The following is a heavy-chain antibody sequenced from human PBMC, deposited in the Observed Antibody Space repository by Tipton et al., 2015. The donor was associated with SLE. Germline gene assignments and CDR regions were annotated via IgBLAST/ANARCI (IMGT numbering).Heavy chain of an antibody. J-gene: IGHJ3*02. Sequence: TLSLTCIVSGGSISSHYWSWVRQPPGKGLEWIGYIYNSGTTNYNPSLESRVTISGDTSKNQFSLKLTSVTAADTAVYYCARDSFLADDAFDIWGQGTMVTVSS. D-gene: IGHD2/OR15-2a*01. CDR3: ARDSFLADDAFDI. V-gene: IGHV4-59*11. CDR2: IYNSGTT. CDR1: GGSISSHY.